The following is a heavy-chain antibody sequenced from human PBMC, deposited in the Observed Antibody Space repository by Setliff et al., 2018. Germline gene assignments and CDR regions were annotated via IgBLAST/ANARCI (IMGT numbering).Heavy chain of an antibody. CDR2: IFYNGMA. Sequence: PSETLSLTCTVSGASISTTYYYWDWIRQSPEKGLEWIGSIFYNGMAYYNPSLKSRVTMSVDTSKNQFSLNLTSVTAADTAVYYCARASVVHAIAVGYWGQGTLVTVSS. CDR3: ARASVVHAIAVGY. D-gene: IGHD2-15*01. V-gene: IGHV4-39*01. CDR1: GASISTTYYY. J-gene: IGHJ4*02.